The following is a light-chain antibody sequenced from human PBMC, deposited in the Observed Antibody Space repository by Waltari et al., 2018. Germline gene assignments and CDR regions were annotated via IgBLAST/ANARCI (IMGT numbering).Light chain of an antibody. J-gene: IGKJ1*01. Sequence: IVLTQSPRTLSLSSGERDTLSCRASHSISKYLDWYQQKPGQAPRLLIYHASSRAAGIPDRFSGSGSGTDFSLTISRLDPEDFAVYYCQHYRSLPVTFGQGTKVEIK. CDR3: QHYRSLPVT. V-gene: IGKV3-20*01. CDR2: HAS. CDR1: HSISKY.